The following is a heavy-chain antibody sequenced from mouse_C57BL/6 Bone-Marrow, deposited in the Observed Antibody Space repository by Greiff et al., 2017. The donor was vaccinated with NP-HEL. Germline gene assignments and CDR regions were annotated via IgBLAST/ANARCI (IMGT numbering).Heavy chain of an antibody. CDR1: GFSLTSYG. CDR2: IWSGGST. J-gene: IGHJ1*03. Sequence: VMLVESGPGLVQPSQSLSITCTVSGFSLTSYGVHWVRQPPGKGLEWLGVIWSGGSTDYNAAFISRLSISKDNSKSQVFFKMNSLQADDTAIYYCAKPFYYGSSYEYFDVWGTGTTVTVSS. V-gene: IGHV2-4*01. D-gene: IGHD1-1*01. CDR3: AKPFYYGSSYEYFDV.